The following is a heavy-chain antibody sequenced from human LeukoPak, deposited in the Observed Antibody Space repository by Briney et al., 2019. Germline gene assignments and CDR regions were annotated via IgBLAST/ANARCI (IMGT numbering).Heavy chain of an antibody. J-gene: IGHJ4*02. CDR1: GGSISSSSYY. V-gene: IGHV4-39*07. CDR2: IYYSGST. CDR3: ARAPYYYDSSGYYY. D-gene: IGHD3-22*01. Sequence: SETLSLTCTVSGGSISSSSYYWGWIRQPPGKGLEWIGSIYYSGSTNYNPSLKSRVTISVDTSKNQFSLKLSSVTAADTAVYYCARAPYYYDSSGYYYWGQGTLVTVSS.